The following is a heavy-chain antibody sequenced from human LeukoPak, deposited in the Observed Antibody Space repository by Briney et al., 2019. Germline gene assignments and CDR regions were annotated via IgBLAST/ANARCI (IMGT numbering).Heavy chain of an antibody. CDR1: GFTFSSYW. CDR2: IKQDGSEK. V-gene: IGHV3-7*01. CDR3: ARGEYYDILTGYYPGPEYFQH. D-gene: IGHD3-9*01. J-gene: IGHJ1*01. Sequence: GGSLRLSCAASGFTFSSYWMSWVRQAPGKGLEWVANIKQDGSEKYYVDSVKGRFTISRDNAKNSLYLQMNSLRAEDTAVYYCARGEYYDILTGYYPGPEYFQHWGQGTLVTVSS.